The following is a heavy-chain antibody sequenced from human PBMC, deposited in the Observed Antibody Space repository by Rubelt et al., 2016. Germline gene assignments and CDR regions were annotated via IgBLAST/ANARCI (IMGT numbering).Heavy chain of an antibody. CDR1: TFSSYW. D-gene: IGHD2-8*01. V-gene: IGHV3-74*01. Sequence: TFSSYWMRWVRQAPGKGLVWVSRINSDGSNTNYADSVKGRFTIYRDNAKNSMYLQMSSRGAEDTAVYYCASDKRANSSNGVPSPRNFDSWGQGTLVTVSS. J-gene: IGHJ4*02. CDR3: ASDKRANSSNGVPSPRNFDS. CDR2: INSDGSNT.